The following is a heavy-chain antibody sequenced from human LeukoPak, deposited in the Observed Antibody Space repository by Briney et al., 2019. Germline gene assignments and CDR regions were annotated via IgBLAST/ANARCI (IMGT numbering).Heavy chain of an antibody. CDR1: GFTFSSYW. CDR2: IKKVGREK. Sequence: GGSLRLSCAASGFTFSSYWMSWVRQAPGKGPEWVANIKKVGREKNYVDSVKGRFTISRDNATNSVYLQMNSLRAEDTAVYYCARDTRGFFDYWGRGTLVTVAS. CDR3: ARDTRGFFDY. D-gene: IGHD1-26*01. V-gene: IGHV3-7*04. J-gene: IGHJ4*02.